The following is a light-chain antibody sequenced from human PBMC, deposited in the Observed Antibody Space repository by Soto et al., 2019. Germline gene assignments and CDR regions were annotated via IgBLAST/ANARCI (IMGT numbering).Light chain of an antibody. CDR2: EVS. CDR1: SSDVGAYNY. V-gene: IGLV2-14*01. Sequence: QSALTQPASVSGSPGQSITISCTGTSSDVGAYNYVSWYQHHPGKAPKVMIYEVSNRPSGVSNRFSGSKSGNTASLTISGLQAEDGADYYCSSYTSSSTRVFGTGTKRTVL. J-gene: IGLJ1*01. CDR3: SSYTSSSTRV.